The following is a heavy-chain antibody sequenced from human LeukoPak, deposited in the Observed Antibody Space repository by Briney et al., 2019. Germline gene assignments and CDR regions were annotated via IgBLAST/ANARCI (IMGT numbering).Heavy chain of an antibody. CDR3: TRGGELMNF. CDR1: GGSISSGSYY. J-gene: IGHJ4*02. Sequence: PPETLSLTCTVSGGSISSGSYYWTWIRQPAGKGLEWIGRIYTSGSTNYNPSLKSRVTISIDASKNQFSLRLSSVTAADTAVYYCTRGGELMNFWGQGTLVTVSS. CDR2: IYTSGST. V-gene: IGHV4-61*02. D-gene: IGHD1-26*01.